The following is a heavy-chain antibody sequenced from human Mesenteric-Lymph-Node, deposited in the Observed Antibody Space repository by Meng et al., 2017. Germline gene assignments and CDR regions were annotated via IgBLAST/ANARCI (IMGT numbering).Heavy chain of an antibody. J-gene: IGHJ3*02. Sequence: GESLKTSCAASRFIFSSHPTHWVRQAPGKGLEWVANINPDGSGQYYLDSVKGRFAISRDNSENSLYLQMNNLRVEDTALYYCARTLLDYYDSSGYHDAFDIWGQGTMVTVSS. V-gene: IGHV3-7*01. CDR2: INPDGSGQ. CDR1: RFIFSSHP. D-gene: IGHD3-22*01. CDR3: ARTLLDYYDSSGYHDAFDI.